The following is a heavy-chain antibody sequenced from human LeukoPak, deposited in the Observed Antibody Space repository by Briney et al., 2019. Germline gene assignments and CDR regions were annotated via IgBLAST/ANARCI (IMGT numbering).Heavy chain of an antibody. CDR1: GFTFSSYA. D-gene: IGHD3-10*01. CDR2: ISGSGGST. CDR3: AKESTWGSGRPPLLDS. Sequence: PGASLRLSCAASGFTFSSYAMSWVRQAPGKGLEWVSAISGSGGSTCYADSVKGRFTISRDNSKNTLYLQMNGLRAEDTAVYYCAKESTWGSGRPPLLDSWGQGTLVTVSS. J-gene: IGHJ4*02. V-gene: IGHV3-23*01.